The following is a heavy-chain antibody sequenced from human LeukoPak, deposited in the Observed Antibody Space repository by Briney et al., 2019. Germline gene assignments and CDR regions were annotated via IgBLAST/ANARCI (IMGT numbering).Heavy chain of an antibody. Sequence: ASVKVSCKASGYTFTGYYMHWVRQAPGQGLEWMGWINPNSGGTNYAQKFQGRVTMTRDTSISTAYMELSRLRSDDTAVYYCARDGLGYCSSTSCRYYYYYYYMDVWGKGTTVTVSS. CDR1: GYTFTGYY. CDR2: INPNSGGT. J-gene: IGHJ6*03. CDR3: ARDGLGYCSSTSCRYYYYYYYMDV. V-gene: IGHV1-2*02. D-gene: IGHD2-2*01.